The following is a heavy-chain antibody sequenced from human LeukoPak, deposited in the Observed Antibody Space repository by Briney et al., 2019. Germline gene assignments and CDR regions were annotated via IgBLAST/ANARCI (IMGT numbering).Heavy chain of an antibody. V-gene: IGHV4-4*07. J-gene: IGHJ4*02. CDR3: ARVTRITIFGVERWAFDY. D-gene: IGHD3-3*01. CDR2: IHTSGST. Sequence: SETLSLTCTVSGGSISSYYWSWIRQPAGKGLEWIGRIHTSGSTNYNPSLKSRVTMSVDTSKNQFSLKLSSVTAADTAVYYCARVTRITIFGVERWAFDYWGQGTLVTVSS. CDR1: GGSISSYY.